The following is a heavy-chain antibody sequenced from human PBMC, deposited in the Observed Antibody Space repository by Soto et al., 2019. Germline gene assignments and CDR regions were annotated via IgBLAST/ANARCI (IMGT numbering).Heavy chain of an antibody. V-gene: IGHV4-59*01. CDR2: VYYTGST. J-gene: IGHJ4*02. Sequence: SETLSLTCSVSGVSISGSYWSWIRQSPGKGLEWLGYVYYTGSTNYSPSLRSRVSISVDTSKNEFSLRLSSVAAADTAVYFCARSVAVTGAHIDYRGQGTPVTVS. CDR3: ARSVAVTGAHIDY. CDR1: GVSISGSY. D-gene: IGHD6-13*01.